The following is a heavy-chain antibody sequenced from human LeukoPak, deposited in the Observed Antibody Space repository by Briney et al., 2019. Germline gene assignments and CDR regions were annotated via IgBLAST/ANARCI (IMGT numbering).Heavy chain of an antibody. J-gene: IGHJ4*02. CDR2: SYYSGST. CDR3: ARGGRWLQLNGFDY. V-gene: IGHV4-59*01. Sequence: SETLTLTCTVSGGSISSYYWSWLRQPPGKGLEWIGYSYYSGSTNYNPSLKSRVTISVDTSKNQFSLKLSSVTAADTAVYYCARGGRWLQLNGFDYWGQGTLVTVSS. CDR1: GGSISSYY. D-gene: IGHD5-24*01.